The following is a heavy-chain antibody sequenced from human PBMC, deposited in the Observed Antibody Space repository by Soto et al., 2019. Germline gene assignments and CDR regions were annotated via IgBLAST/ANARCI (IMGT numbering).Heavy chain of an antibody. CDR2: INDSGNI. V-gene: IGHV4-34*01. CDR3: ARGVILWFGELSRRGGYYYYMDV. Sequence: QVQLQQWGAGLLKPSETLSLTCAVYGGSFSGYQWSWIRQTPGKGLEWIGEINDSGNINYNPSLKSRVTTFLDTPKKQISLKLSSVTAADTAVYYCARGVILWFGELSRRGGYYYYMDVWGKGTTVIVSS. J-gene: IGHJ6*03. D-gene: IGHD3-10*01. CDR1: GGSFSGYQ.